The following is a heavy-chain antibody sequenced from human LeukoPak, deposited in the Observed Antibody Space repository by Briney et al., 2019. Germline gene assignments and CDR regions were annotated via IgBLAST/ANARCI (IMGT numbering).Heavy chain of an antibody. Sequence: GGSLRLSCAASGFTFSSYDMHWVRQATGKGLEWVSAIGTAGDTYYPGSVKGRFTISRENAKNSLYLQMNSLRAGDTAVYYCARASRYGSGSPSPYFDYWGQGTLVTVSS. CDR1: GFTFSSYD. D-gene: IGHD3-10*01. V-gene: IGHV3-13*01. J-gene: IGHJ4*02. CDR2: IGTAGDT. CDR3: ARASRYGSGSPSPYFDY.